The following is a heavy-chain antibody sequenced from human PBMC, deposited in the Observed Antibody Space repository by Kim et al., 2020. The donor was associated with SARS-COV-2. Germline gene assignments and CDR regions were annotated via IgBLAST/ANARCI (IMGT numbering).Heavy chain of an antibody. V-gene: IGHV1-8*01. D-gene: IGHD5-12*01. CDR2: MNPKSGDT. J-gene: IGHJ5*01. Sequence: ASVKVSCKASGFTFTNYDINWVRQATGQGLEWMGWMNPKSGDTRYAQKFQGRVTMTRDTSIPTAYMELRSLRSDHTAVYFCARGLGDYSGDDFPICSSWG. CDR3: ARGLGDYSGDDFPICSS. CDR1: GFTFTNYD.